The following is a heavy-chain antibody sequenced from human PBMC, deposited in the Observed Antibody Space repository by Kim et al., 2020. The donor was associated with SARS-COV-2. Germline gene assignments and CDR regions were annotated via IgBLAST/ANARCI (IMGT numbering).Heavy chain of an antibody. D-gene: IGHD3-9*01. CDR2: IISSSSYI. V-gene: IGHV3-21*01. Sequence: GGSLRLSGAASGFTFSSYSMNWVRQAPGKGLEWVSSIISSSSYIYYADSVKGRFTISRDNAKNSLYLQMNSLRAEDTAVYYCARAPYDILTGYNYYYYYYGMDVWGQGTTVTVSS. J-gene: IGHJ6*02. CDR3: ARAPYDILTGYNYYYYYYGMDV. CDR1: GFTFSSYS.